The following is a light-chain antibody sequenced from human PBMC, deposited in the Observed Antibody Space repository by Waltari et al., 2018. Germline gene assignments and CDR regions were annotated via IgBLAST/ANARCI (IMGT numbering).Light chain of an antibody. V-gene: IGKV3-15*01. Sequence: EIVMTQSPATLSVSPGERATLSCRASETVYSNLAWYQQKPGQAPRLLIYGASTRATRVPARFSGSGSATVFTLTINSLQSEDFTVYYCQQYNKWPPLTFGQGTKVEIK. CDR3: QQYNKWPPLT. J-gene: IGKJ1*01. CDR1: ETVYSN. CDR2: GAS.